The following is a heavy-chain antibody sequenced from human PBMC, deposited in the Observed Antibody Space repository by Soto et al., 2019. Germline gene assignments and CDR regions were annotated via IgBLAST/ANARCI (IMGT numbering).Heavy chain of an antibody. CDR3: ARGTTVTTLYY. CDR1: GGSISSYY. J-gene: IGHJ4*02. D-gene: IGHD4-17*01. V-gene: IGHV4-59*01. Sequence: PSETLSLTCTVSGGSISSYYWSWIRQPPGKGLEWIGYIYYSGSTNYNPSLKSRVTISVDTSKNQFSLKLSSVTAADTAVYYCARGTTVTTLYYWGQGTLVTVSS. CDR2: IYYSGST.